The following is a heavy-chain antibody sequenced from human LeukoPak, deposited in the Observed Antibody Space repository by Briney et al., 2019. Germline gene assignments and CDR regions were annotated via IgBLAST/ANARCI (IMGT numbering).Heavy chain of an antibody. V-gene: IGHV4-59*01. J-gene: IGHJ4*02. CDR2: IYYSGST. CDR3: ARVGHSSSWYPYYFDY. CDR1: GGSISSYY. Sequence: SETLSLTCTVSGGSISSYYWSWIRQPPGKGLEWIGYIYYSGSTNYNPSLKSRVTISVDTSKNQFSLKLSSVTAADTAVYYCARVGHSSSWYPYYFDYWGQGTLVTVSS. D-gene: IGHD6-13*01.